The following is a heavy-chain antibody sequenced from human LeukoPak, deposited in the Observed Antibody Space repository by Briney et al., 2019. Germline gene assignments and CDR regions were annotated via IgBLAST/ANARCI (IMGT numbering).Heavy chain of an antibody. D-gene: IGHD4-11*01. CDR2: MNANSGNT. Sequence: ASVKVSCKASGYTFTSYDINWVRQTTGQGLEWMGWMNANSGNTGYAQKFQGRVTMTRNTSISTAYMELSSLRSEDTAVYYCARVPDYSNPDDYWGQGTLVTVSS. CDR1: GYTFTSYD. CDR3: ARVPDYSNPDDY. V-gene: IGHV1-8*01. J-gene: IGHJ4*02.